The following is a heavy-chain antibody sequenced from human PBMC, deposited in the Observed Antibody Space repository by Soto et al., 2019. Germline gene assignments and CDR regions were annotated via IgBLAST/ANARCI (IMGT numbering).Heavy chain of an antibody. J-gene: IGHJ6*02. D-gene: IGHD6-6*01. CDR2: ISAYNGNT. CDR3: ARDCSSIAARQTSDYYYGMDV. V-gene: IGHV1-18*01. Sequence: ASVKVSCKASGYTFTSYGISWVRQAPGQGLEWMGWISAYNGNTNYAQKLQGRVTMTTDTSTSTAYMELRSLRSDDTAVYYCARDCSSIAARQTSDYYYGMDVWGQGTRVTVSS. CDR1: GYTFTSYG.